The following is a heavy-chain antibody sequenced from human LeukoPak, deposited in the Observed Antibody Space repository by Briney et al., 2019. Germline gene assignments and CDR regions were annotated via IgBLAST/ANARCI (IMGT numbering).Heavy chain of an antibody. Sequence: GGSLRLSCAASGFTFSSYAMHWVRQAPGKGLEWAAVISYDGSNKYYADSVKGRFTISRDNSKNTLYLQMNSLRAEDTAVYYCASLTTVTTTPHYWGQGTLVTVSS. CDR3: ASLTTVTTTPHY. CDR2: ISYDGSNK. V-gene: IGHV3-30-3*01. J-gene: IGHJ4*02. CDR1: GFTFSSYA. D-gene: IGHD4-17*01.